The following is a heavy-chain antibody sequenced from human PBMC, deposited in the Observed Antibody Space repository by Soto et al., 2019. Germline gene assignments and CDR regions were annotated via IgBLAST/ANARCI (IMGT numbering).Heavy chain of an antibody. CDR1: GFTFNSYG. V-gene: IGHV3-30*03. D-gene: IGHD2-8*01. Sequence: QVQVVESGGDVVQPGRSLRLSCAASGFTFNSYGMQWVRQAPGKGLEWVAVLSYDEDTKYYADSVKGRFTVSGDRSKNTLSLQMNSLRAEDTALYYCARANNGIYGAFEFWGQGTVVTVSS. CDR3: ARANNGIYGAFEF. J-gene: IGHJ3*01. CDR2: LSYDEDTK.